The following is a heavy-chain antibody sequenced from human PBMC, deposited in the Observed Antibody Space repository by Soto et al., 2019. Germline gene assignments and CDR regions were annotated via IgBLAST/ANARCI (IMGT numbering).Heavy chain of an antibody. Sequence: QVQLQESGPGLVKPSQTMSLTCTVSGGSISSGGYYWSWIRQHPGKGLEWIGYIYYSGSTYYNPSLKSLVTISVDTSKNQFSLKLSSVTAADTDVYYCARTPPYSNYEGYYFDYWGQGTLVTVSS. CDR3: ARTPPYSNYEGYYFDY. CDR1: GGSISSGGYY. CDR2: IYYSGST. D-gene: IGHD4-4*01. J-gene: IGHJ4*02. V-gene: IGHV4-31*01.